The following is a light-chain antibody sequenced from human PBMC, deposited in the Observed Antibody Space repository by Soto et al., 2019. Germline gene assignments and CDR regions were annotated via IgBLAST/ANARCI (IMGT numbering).Light chain of an antibody. J-gene: IGKJ3*01. CDR1: QGITNL. V-gene: IGKV1-17*01. CDR3: LQHDTYPFT. CDR2: AAS. Sequence: DIQMTQSPSSLSSSVGDRVTITCRASQGITNLLGWYQQGPGKAPTRLIYAASNLEGGVPSMFSGSGSGTEFTLTISSLHPEDFATYYCLQHDTYPFTFGPGTKVDVK.